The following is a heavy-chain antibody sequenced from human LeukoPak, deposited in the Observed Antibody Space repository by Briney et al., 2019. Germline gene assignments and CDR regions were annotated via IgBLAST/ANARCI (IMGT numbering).Heavy chain of an antibody. CDR1: GFTVSSNY. Sequence: GGSLRLSCAASGFTVSSNYMSWVRQAPGKGLEWVSVIYSGGGRYYADSVKGRFTISRDNSKNTLYLQMNSLRAEDTAVYYCARVDSSGYAWCPSDWGQGTLVTVSS. V-gene: IGHV3-53*01. D-gene: IGHD3-22*01. J-gene: IGHJ4*02. CDR2: IYSGGGR. CDR3: ARVDSSGYAWCPSD.